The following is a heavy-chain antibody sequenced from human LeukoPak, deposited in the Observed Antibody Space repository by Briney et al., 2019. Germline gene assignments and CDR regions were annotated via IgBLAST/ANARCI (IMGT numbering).Heavy chain of an antibody. V-gene: IGHV1-69*04. Sequence: SVKVSCKASGGTFSSYAISWVRQAPGQGLEWMGRIIPILGIANYAQKFQGRVTITADKSTSTAYMELSSLKSEDTAVYYCARDSQDSSGYYYVYYFDYWGQGTLVTVSS. D-gene: IGHD3-22*01. J-gene: IGHJ4*02. CDR2: IIPILGIA. CDR3: ARDSQDSSGYYYVYYFDY. CDR1: GGTFSSYA.